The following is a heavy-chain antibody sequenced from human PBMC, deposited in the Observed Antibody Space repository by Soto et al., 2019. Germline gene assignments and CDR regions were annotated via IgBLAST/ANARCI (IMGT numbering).Heavy chain of an antibody. CDR3: ARVSGIVVVPTAKDPHYYYMDV. J-gene: IGHJ6*03. CDR1: GGSISGGPYY. CDR2: IYYTGST. V-gene: IGHV4-31*03. D-gene: IGHD2-2*01. Sequence: SETLSLTCTVSGGSISGGPYYWTWIRQHPGSGLEWIGYIYYTGSTYYNPSLKSRVIMSVDTSNNQLSLKLSSVTAADTAVYFCARVSGIVVVPTAKDPHYYYMDVWGKGTTVTVSS.